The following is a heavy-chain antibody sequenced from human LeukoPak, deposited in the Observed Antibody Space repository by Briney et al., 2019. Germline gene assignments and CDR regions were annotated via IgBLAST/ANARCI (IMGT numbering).Heavy chain of an antibody. Sequence: GGSLRLSCAASGFTFSDYYMSWIRQAPGKGLEWVSSISSSSSYIYYADSVKGRFTISRDNAKNSLYLQMNSLRAEDTAVYYCARAPKGRYCSGGSCFFYNWFDPWGQGTLVTVSS. CDR1: GFTFSDYY. CDR3: ARAPKGRYCSGGSCFFYNWFDP. J-gene: IGHJ5*02. CDR2: ISSSSSYI. V-gene: IGHV3-11*06. D-gene: IGHD2-15*01.